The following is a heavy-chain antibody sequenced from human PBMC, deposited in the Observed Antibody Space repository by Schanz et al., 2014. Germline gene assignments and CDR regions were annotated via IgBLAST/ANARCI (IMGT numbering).Heavy chain of an antibody. D-gene: IGHD2-2*01. CDR1: GFIFSSYG. CDR3: AKDSTHIDIVLVPTAIDY. V-gene: IGHV3-33*03. Sequence: QVQLVESGGGVVQPGRSLRLSCAASGFIFSSYGLHWVRQAPGKGLEWVAVIWSDGSTKYYADSVKGRFTISRDNSKNTLYLHMNTLRSEDTAVYYCAKDSTHIDIVLVPTAIDYWGQGTLVTVSS. J-gene: IGHJ4*02. CDR2: IWSDGSTK.